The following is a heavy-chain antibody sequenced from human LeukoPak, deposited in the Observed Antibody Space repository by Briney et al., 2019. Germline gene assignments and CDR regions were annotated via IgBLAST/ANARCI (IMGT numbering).Heavy chain of an antibody. V-gene: IGHV4-59*12. CDR2: IYYSGST. J-gene: IGHJ6*03. CDR1: GGSMSSYY. CDR3: AREGRGPFYYYYMDV. D-gene: IGHD3-10*01. Sequence: SETLSLTCTVSGGSMSSYYWSWIRQPPGKGLEWIGYIYYSGSTNYNPSLKSRVTISVDTSKNQFSLKLSSVTAADTAMYYCAREGRGPFYYYYMDVWGKGTTVTVSS.